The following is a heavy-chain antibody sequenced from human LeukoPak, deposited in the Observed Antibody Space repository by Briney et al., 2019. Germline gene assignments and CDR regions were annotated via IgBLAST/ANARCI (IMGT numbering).Heavy chain of an antibody. J-gene: IGHJ4*02. D-gene: IGHD1-26*01. Sequence: ASVEVSCKASGYTFTNYYFHWVRQAPGQGLEWMGIISPSGGTTNYAQKFQGRLTMTRDTSTSTVYMELSSLRSEDTALYYCARDLSGNKYGHFDYWGQGTLVTVSS. CDR2: ISPSGGTT. CDR1: GYTFTNYY. CDR3: ARDLSGNKYGHFDY. V-gene: IGHV1-46*01.